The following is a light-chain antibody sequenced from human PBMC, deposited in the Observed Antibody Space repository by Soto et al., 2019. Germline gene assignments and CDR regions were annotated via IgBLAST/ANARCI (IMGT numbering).Light chain of an antibody. CDR1: QSVSSY. CDR2: DAS. J-gene: IGKJ1*01. V-gene: IGKV3-11*01. CDR3: QKRNNWPPT. Sequence: EIVLTQSPCTLSLSPGLRSTLACRASQSVSSYLAWYQQKTGQAPRLLIYDASNRATGIPARFSGSGSGTDFNLTISSLETEDFAVYYCQKRNNWPPTFGQGTKVDIK.